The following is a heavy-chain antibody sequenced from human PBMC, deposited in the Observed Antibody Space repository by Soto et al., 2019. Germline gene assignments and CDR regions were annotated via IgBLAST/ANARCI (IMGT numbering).Heavy chain of an antibody. V-gene: IGHV1-69*13. CDR2: IIPIFGTA. CDR3: ARVSPRDGHNLYFIDY. D-gene: IGHD3-16*01. Sequence: SVKVSCKASGGTFSSYAISWVRQAPGQGLEWMGGIIPIFGTANYAQKFQGRVTITADESTSTAYMELSSLRSADTAVYYCARVSPRDGHNLYFIDYWGQGTLVTVSS. J-gene: IGHJ4*02. CDR1: GGTFSSYA.